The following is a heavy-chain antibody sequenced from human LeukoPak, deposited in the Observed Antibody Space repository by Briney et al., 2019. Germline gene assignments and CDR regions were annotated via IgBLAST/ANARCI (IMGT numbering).Heavy chain of an antibody. J-gene: IGHJ4*02. CDR3: ARGSYDFWSGYYNCFDY. Sequence: PGGSLRLSCAASGFTFDDYAMHWVRQAPGKGLVWVSRINSDGSSTSYADSVKGRFTISRDNAKNTLYLQMNSLRAEDTAVYYCARGSYDFWSGYYNCFDYWGQGTLVTVSS. D-gene: IGHD3-3*01. CDR2: INSDGSST. CDR1: GFTFDDYA. V-gene: IGHV3-74*01.